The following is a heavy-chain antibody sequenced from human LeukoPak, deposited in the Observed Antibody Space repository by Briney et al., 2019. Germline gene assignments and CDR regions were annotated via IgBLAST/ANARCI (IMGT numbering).Heavy chain of an antibody. J-gene: IGHJ6*03. CDR3: ARRWNYGRNYYIDV. D-gene: IGHD1-7*01. CDR1: GVSFKILY. V-gene: IGHV4-34*01. Sequence: SETLSLTSAVYGVSFKILYWIWIRPSPGKGLVCWGEINDSGTINYNPSLLSRVTVSLDRSKNQFSLKLSSVTTTDTAVYYCARRWNYGRNYYIDVWGKGATVSVSS. CDR2: INDSGTI.